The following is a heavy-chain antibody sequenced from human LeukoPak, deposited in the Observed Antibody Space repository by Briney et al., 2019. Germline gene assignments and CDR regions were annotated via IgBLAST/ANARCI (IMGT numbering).Heavy chain of an antibody. V-gene: IGHV4-59*01. Sequence: SETLSLTCTVSGGSISSYYWSWIRQPPGKGLEWIGYIYYSGSTNYNPSLKSRVTISVDTSKNQFSLKLSSVTAADTAVYYCARVGMERWLQYQHWGQGTLVTVSS. J-gene: IGHJ1*01. CDR3: ARVGMERWLQYQH. CDR2: IYYSGST. CDR1: GGSISSYY. D-gene: IGHD5-24*01.